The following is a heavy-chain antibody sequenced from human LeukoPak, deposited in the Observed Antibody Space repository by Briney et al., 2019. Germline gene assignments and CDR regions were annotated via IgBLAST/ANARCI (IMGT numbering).Heavy chain of an antibody. CDR3: AAGLTINHYYYYYYYYMDV. CDR2: INHSGST. V-gene: IGHV4-34*01. CDR1: GGSFSGYY. J-gene: IGHJ6*03. D-gene: IGHD3-3*01. Sequence: SETLSLTCAVYGGSFSGYYWSWIRQPPGKGLEWIVEINHSGSTNYNPSLKSRVTISVDTSKNQFSLKLSSVTAADTAVYYCAAGLTINHYYYYYYYYMDVWGKGTTVTVSS.